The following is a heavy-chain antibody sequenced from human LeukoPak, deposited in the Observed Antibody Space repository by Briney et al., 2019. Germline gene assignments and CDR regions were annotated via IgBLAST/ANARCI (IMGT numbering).Heavy chain of an antibody. J-gene: IGHJ2*01. D-gene: IGHD2-2*01. CDR2: IKQGGSER. CDR1: GFTFSSYW. V-gene: IGHV3-7*01. CDR3: AREWCSSTSCYSAWYFDL. Sequence: GGSLRLSCAASGFTFSSYWMSWVRQAPGKGLEWVANIKQGGSERYYVDSVKGRFTISRDNAKNSLYLQMNSLRAEDTAVYYCAREWCSSTSCYSAWYFDLWGRGTLVTVSS.